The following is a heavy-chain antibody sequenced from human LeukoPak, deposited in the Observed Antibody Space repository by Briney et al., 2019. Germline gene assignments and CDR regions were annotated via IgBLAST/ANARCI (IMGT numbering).Heavy chain of an antibody. CDR3: ARMGIAAAGTDY. D-gene: IGHD6-13*01. CDR2: IYHSGST. J-gene: IGHJ4*02. CDR1: GGSLSSGGYS. Sequence: SETLSLTCAVSGGSLSSGGYSWSWIRRPPGKGLEWIGYIYHSGSTYYNPSLKSRVTISVDRSKNQFSLKLSSVTAADTAVYYCARMGIAAAGTDYWGQGTLVTVSS. V-gene: IGHV4-30-2*01.